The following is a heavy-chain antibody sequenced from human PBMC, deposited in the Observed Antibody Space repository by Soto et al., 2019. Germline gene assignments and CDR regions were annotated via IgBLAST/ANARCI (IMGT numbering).Heavy chain of an antibody. CDR3: AHRRRSSTSSGSYFDY. Sequence: TLSLTCTVSGGSISSGDYYWSWIRQPPGKALEWLALIYWDDDKRYSPSLKSRLTITKDTSKNQVVLTMTNMDPVDTATYYCAHRRRSSTSSGSYFDYWGQGTLVTVSS. CDR1: GGSISSGDYY. J-gene: IGHJ4*02. D-gene: IGHD3-22*01. V-gene: IGHV2-5*08. CDR2: IYWDDDK.